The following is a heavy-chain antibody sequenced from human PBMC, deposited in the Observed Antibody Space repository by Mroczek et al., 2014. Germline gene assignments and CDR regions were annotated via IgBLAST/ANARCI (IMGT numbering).Heavy chain of an antibody. V-gene: IGHV4-34*01. D-gene: IGHD5-18*01. CDR1: GGSFSGYY. CDR3: ARGGWIQLWPIDY. J-gene: IGHJ4*02. CDR2: INHSGST. Sequence: QVQLQQWGAGLLKPSETLSLTCAVYGGSFSGYYWSWIRQPPGKGLEWIGEINHSGSTNYNPSLKSRVTISVDTSKNQFSLKLSSVTAADTAVYYCARGGWIQLWPIDYWGQGTLVTVSS.